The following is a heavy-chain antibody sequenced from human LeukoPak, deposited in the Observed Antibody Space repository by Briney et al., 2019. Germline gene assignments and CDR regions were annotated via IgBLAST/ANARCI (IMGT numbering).Heavy chain of an antibody. CDR3: ARAVVFIMVTTAYNWFDP. D-gene: IGHD4-17*01. CDR1: GYTFTSYG. V-gene: IGHV1-18*01. CDR2: ISAYNGNT. Sequence: ASVKVSCKASGYTFTSYGISWVRQAPGQGLEWMGWISAYNGNTNYAQKLQGRVTMTTDTSTSTAYMELRSLRSDDTAVYYCARAVVFIMVTTAYNWFDPWGQGTLVTVSS. J-gene: IGHJ5*02.